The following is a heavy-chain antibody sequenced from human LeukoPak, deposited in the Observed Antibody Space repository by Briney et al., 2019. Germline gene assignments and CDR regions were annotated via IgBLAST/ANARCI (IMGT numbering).Heavy chain of an antibody. V-gene: IGHV4-59*01. J-gene: IGHJ6*03. Sequence: SETLSLTCTVSGASISGYLGTWIRQPPGKGREWIGYVYDNGDTNYHPSFTGRVPLPEALSKNQFSLRRTSLLPAARACYFVRRLSHYDVDTSHYMDVCGKGTTVTVSS. CDR1: GASISGYL. CDR3: RRLSHYDVDTSHYMDV. D-gene: IGHD3-22*01. CDR2: VYDNGDT.